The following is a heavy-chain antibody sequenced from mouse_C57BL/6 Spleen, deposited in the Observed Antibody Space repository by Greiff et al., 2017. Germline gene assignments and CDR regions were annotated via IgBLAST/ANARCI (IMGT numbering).Heavy chain of an antibody. Sequence: QVHVKQSGAELVKPGASVKISCKASGYAFSSYWMNWVKQRPGKGLEWIGQIYPGDGDTNYNGKFKGKATLTADKSSSTAYMQLSSLTSEDSAVYFCARSHYYAMDYWGQGTSVTVSS. CDR3: ARSHYYAMDY. V-gene: IGHV1-80*01. CDR1: GYAFSSYW. J-gene: IGHJ4*01. CDR2: IYPGDGDT.